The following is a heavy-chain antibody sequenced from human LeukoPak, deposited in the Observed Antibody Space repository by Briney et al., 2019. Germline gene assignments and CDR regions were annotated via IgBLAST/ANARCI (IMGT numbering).Heavy chain of an antibody. Sequence: QTGGSLRLSCAASGFTFSSYAMSWVHQAPGKGLEWVSAISGSGGSTYYADSVKDRFTISRDNSKNTLYLQMNSLRAEDTAVYYCARGLRYFDWLSAADYWGQGTLVTVSS. J-gene: IGHJ4*02. CDR2: ISGSGGST. CDR3: ARGLRYFDWLSAADY. V-gene: IGHV3-23*01. CDR1: GFTFSSYA. D-gene: IGHD3-9*01.